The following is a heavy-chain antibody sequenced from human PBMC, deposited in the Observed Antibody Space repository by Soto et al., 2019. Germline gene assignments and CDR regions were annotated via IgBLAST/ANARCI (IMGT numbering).Heavy chain of an antibody. CDR1: GVSISIYY. CDR3: AKGGYSGYLDY. D-gene: IGHD5-12*01. CDR2: FYYSGST. V-gene: IGHV4-59*01. J-gene: IGHJ4*02. Sequence: PSETLSLTCTVSGVSISIYYWSWIRQPPGKGLEWIGYFYYSGSTNYNPSLKSRVTISADTSKNQFSLRLSSVTAADTAVYYCAKGGYSGYLDYWGQGTLVTVSS.